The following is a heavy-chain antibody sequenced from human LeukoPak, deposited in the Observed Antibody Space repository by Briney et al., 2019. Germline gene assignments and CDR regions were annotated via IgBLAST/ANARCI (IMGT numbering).Heavy chain of an antibody. J-gene: IGHJ3*02. D-gene: IGHD6-25*01. Sequence: SETLSLTCAVYGGSFSGYYWSWIRQPPGKGLEWIGEINHSGSTNYNPSLKSRVTISVDTSKNQFSLKLSSVTAADTAVYYCARALSSGWHVDAFDIWGQGTMVTVSS. CDR3: ARALSSGWHVDAFDI. CDR2: INHSGST. V-gene: IGHV4-34*01. CDR1: GGSFSGYY.